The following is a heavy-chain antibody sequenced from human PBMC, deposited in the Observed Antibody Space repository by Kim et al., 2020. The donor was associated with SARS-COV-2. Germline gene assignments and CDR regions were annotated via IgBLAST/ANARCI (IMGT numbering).Heavy chain of an antibody. V-gene: IGHV3-9*01. Sequence: GGSLRLSCAASGFTFDDYAMHWVRQAPGKGLEWVSGISWNSGSIGYADSVKGRFTISIDNAKNSLYLQMNSLRAEDTALYYCAKVLKFGSSWYIFDCCVIDVWGQGTALTVS. J-gene: IGHJ6*02. D-gene: IGHD6-13*01. CDR2: ISWNSGSI. CDR3: AKVLKFGSSWYIFDCCVIDV. CDR1: GFTFDDYA.